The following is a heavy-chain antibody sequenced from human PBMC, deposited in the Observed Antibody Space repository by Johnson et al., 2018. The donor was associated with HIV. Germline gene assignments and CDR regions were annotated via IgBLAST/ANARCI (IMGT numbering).Heavy chain of an antibody. Sequence: VQLVESGGGLVRPGGSLRLSCVASGFSFIDYAMIWVRQAPGKGLEWVSFISGGEDDTYYADSVKGRFTISRDNSKTTLYLQMNSLRDEDTAVYYCANSLLLDAFNIWCQGTMVTVSS. J-gene: IGHJ3*02. CDR1: GFSFIDYA. V-gene: IGHV3-23*04. CDR3: ANSLLLDAFNI. CDR2: ISGGEDDT.